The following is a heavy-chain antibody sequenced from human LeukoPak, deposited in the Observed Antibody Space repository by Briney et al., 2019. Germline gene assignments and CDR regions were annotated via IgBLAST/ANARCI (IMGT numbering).Heavy chain of an antibody. D-gene: IGHD6-19*01. CDR1: GFTFSSYA. V-gene: IGHV3-23*01. CDR2: ISGSGGST. CDR3: ATLGSGWHWSFFDY. J-gene: IGHJ4*02. Sequence: GGSLRLSCAASGFTFSSYAMSWVRQAPGKGLEWVSAISGSGGSTYYADSVKGRFTISRDNSKNTLYLQMNSLRAEDTAVYYCATLGSGWHWSFFDYWGQGTLVTVSS.